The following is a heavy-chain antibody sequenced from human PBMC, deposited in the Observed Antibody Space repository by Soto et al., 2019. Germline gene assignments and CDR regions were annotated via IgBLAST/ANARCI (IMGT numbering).Heavy chain of an antibody. J-gene: IGHJ4*02. V-gene: IGHV3-30-3*01. CDR3: ARDGYNAGYYFDY. CDR2: ISYDGSNK. Sequence: HPGGSLRLSCAASGFTFSSYAMHWVRQAPGKGLEWVAVISYDGSNKYYADSVKGRFTISRDNSKNTLYLQMNSLRAEDTAVYYCARDGYNAGYYFDYWGQGTLVTVSS. CDR1: GFTFSSYA. D-gene: IGHD5-12*01.